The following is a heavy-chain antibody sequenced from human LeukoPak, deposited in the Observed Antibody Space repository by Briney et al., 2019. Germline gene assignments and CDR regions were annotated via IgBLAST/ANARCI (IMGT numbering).Heavy chain of an antibody. CDR1: GYPFRDYW. CDR3: AGLGARARNRAGYDQ. V-gene: IGHV5-51*01. CDR2: IDPDTSDT. Sequence: WEPLNISCKGSGYPFRDYWIAWLRQMPGPGLEWMGIIDPDTSDTNYSPSCQGQVNISVDKSISTAYLQWNSLKASATGIYYCAGLGARARNRAGYDQWGQGTPVSVSS. J-gene: IGHJ5*02. D-gene: IGHD3-16*01.